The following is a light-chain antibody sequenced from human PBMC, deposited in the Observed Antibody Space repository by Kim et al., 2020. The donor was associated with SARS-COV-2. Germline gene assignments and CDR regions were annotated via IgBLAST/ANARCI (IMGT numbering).Light chain of an antibody. CDR3: QVWDRTSDRV. CDR2: YDS. V-gene: IGLV3-21*04. Sequence: VAPGTTASSTCGGANIVAKSVHWYQQKPGQAPVVVSYYDSGRPSGIPDRFSGSNSGNTATLSISRLEAGDEADYYCQVWDRTSDRVFGGGTQLTVL. CDR1: NIVAKS. J-gene: IGLJ3*02.